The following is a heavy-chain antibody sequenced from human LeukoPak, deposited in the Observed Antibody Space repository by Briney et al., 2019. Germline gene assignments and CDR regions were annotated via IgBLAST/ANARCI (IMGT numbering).Heavy chain of an antibody. CDR2: INPSGGST. CDR3: ARDRDVLLWFGELVTDAFDI. V-gene: IGHV1-46*01. D-gene: IGHD3-10*01. Sequence: ASVKVSCKASGYTFTSYYMHWVRQAPGQGLEWMGIINPSGGSTSYAQKFQGRVTMTRDTSTSTVYMELSSLGSEDTAVYYCARDRDVLLWFGELVTDAFDIWGQGTMVTVSS. CDR1: GYTFTSYY. J-gene: IGHJ3*02.